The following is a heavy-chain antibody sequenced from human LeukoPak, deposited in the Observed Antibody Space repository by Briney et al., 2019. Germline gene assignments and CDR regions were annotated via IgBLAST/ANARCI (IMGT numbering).Heavy chain of an antibody. CDR1: GFTFSKHP. D-gene: IGHD3-9*01. Sequence: GGSLRLSCVASGFTFSKHPMGWVRQAPGNGLELVSAINERGDITKYADSVMRRFTISRDNSKNTLYLQMNSLRAEDTAVYYCARGDDISPGRVLEYWGRGTLVTVSS. CDR3: ARGDDISPGRVLEY. CDR2: INERGDIT. V-gene: IGHV3-23*01. J-gene: IGHJ4*02.